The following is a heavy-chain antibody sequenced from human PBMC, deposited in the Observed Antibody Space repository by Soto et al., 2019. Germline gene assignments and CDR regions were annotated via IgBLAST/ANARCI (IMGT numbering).Heavy chain of an antibody. D-gene: IGHD2-2*01. J-gene: IGHJ6*02. CDR1: GFTFSSYS. CDR2: ISSSSSYI. Sequence: GGSLRLSCAASGFTFSSYSMNWFRQAPGKGLEWVSSISSSSSYIYYADSVKGRFTISRDNAKNSLYLQMNSLRAEDTAVYYCARAGPAAAWGYYYYGMDVWGQGTTVTVSS. V-gene: IGHV3-21*01. CDR3: ARAGPAAAWGYYYYGMDV.